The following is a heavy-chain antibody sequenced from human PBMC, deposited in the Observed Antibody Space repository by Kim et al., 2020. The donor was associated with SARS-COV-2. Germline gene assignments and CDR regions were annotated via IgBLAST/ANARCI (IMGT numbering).Heavy chain of an antibody. CDR1: GFTFSSYA. Sequence: GGSLRLSCAASGFTFSSYAMNWVRQAPGKGLEWVSYITSSGSNIYYADSVKGRFTISRDNSKNTLYLQMNSLRAEDTAVYYCARARCGESCNCIQHYYH. J-gene: IGHJ6*01. CDR2: ITSSGSNI. D-gene: IGHD1-1*01. V-gene: IGHV3-48*03. CDR3: ARARCGESCNCIQHYYH.